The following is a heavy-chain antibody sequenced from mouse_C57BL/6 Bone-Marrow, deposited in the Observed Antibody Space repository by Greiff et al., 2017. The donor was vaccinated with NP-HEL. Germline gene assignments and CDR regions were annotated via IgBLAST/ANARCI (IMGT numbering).Heavy chain of an antibody. V-gene: IGHV1-4*01. J-gene: IGHJ1*03. Sequence: VQRVESGAELARPGASVKMSCKASGYTFTSYTMHWVKQRPGQGLEWIGYINPSSGYTKYNQKFKDKATLTADKSSSTAYMQLSSLTSEDSAVYYCARRDSNYRYFDVWGTGTTVTVSS. D-gene: IGHD2-5*01. CDR3: ARRDSNYRYFDV. CDR2: INPSSGYT. CDR1: GYTFTSYT.